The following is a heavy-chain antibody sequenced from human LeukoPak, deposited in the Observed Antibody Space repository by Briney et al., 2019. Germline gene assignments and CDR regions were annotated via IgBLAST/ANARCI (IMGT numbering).Heavy chain of an antibody. Sequence: GGSLRLSCAASGFTFSSYSMNWVRQAPGKGLEWVSSISSSSSYIYYADSVKGRFTISRDNSKNTLYLQMNSLRAEDTAVYYCAKDKYNFWSGSNYYYMDVWGKGTTVTVSS. CDR3: AKDKYNFWSGSNYYYMDV. J-gene: IGHJ6*03. D-gene: IGHD3-3*01. CDR1: GFTFSSYS. CDR2: ISSSSSYI. V-gene: IGHV3-21*04.